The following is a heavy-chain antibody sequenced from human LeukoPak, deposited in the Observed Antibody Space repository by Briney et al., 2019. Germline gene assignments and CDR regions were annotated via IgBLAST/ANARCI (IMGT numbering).Heavy chain of an antibody. CDR3: TKSRSSWSDDTFDI. Sequence: GGSLRLSCAASGFTFSGYGMFWVRQAPGKGLDWISSISIGGTYIYYADSVKGRFTISRNNAKNSLYLQMNSLRADDTAVYYCTKSRSSWSDDTFDIWGQGTMVTVSS. CDR2: ISIGGTYI. J-gene: IGHJ3*02. CDR1: GFTFSGYG. V-gene: IGHV3-21*01. D-gene: IGHD6-13*01.